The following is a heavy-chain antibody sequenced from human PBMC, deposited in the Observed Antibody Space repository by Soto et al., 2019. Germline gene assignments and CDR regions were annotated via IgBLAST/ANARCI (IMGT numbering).Heavy chain of an antibody. CDR3: ARDLGMTTVTTGWFDP. J-gene: IGHJ5*02. D-gene: IGHD4-17*01. Sequence: SVTLSLTCTVSGGSISSYYWSWIRQPPGKGLEWIGYIYYSGSTNYNPSLKSRVTISVDTSKNQFSLKLSSVTVADTAVYYCARDLGMTTVTTGWFDPWGQGTLVTVSS. CDR2: IYYSGST. V-gene: IGHV4-59*12. CDR1: GGSISSYY.